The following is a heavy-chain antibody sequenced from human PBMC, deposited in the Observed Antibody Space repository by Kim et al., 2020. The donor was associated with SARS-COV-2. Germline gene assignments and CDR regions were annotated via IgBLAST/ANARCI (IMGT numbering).Heavy chain of an antibody. CDR2: IYYSGST. CDR3: ARLETYYDFWSGNLGNS. CDR1: GGSISSSSYY. J-gene: IGHJ4*02. D-gene: IGHD3-3*01. V-gene: IGHV4-39*01. Sequence: SETLSLTCTVSGGSISSSSYYWGWIRQPPGKGLEWIGSIYYSGSTYYNPSLKSRVTISVDTSKNQFSLKLSSVTAADTAVYYCARLETYYDFWSGNLGNSWGQGTLVTVSS.